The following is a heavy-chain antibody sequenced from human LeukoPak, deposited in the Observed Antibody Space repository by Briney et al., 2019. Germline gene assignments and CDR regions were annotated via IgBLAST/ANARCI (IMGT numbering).Heavy chain of an antibody. D-gene: IGHD6-13*01. CDR1: GGSFSGCY. Sequence: PSETLSLTCAVYGGSFSGCYWSWSRQPPGKGLEWIGEINHSGSTNYNPSLKSRVTISVDTSKNQFSLKLSSVTAADTAVYYCARVAAYSSPWFDPWGQGTLVTVSS. CDR2: INHSGST. CDR3: ARVAAYSSPWFDP. V-gene: IGHV4-34*01. J-gene: IGHJ5*02.